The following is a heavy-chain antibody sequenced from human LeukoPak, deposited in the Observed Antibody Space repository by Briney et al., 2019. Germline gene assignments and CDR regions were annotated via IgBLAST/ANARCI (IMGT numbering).Heavy chain of an antibody. Sequence: GGSLGLSCEASGFTFSSYAMHWVRKAPGKGLEWLAVISFEGINKYYADSVKGRFTISRDNSKNTLYLQMNSLRAEDTAVYYCAKDRGNDYGDYWDYYYGMDVWSQGTTVTVSS. CDR1: GFTFSSYA. J-gene: IGHJ6*02. CDR3: AKDRGNDYGDYWDYYYGMDV. D-gene: IGHD4-17*01. CDR2: ISFEGINK. V-gene: IGHV3-30*18.